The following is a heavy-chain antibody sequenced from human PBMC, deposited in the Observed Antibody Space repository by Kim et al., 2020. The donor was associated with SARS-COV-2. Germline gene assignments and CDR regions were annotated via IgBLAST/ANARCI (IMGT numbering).Heavy chain of an antibody. CDR1: GLTFSSYA. CDR3: VKQEDCSRTTCPGSIAVAGYFDY. CDR2: ISPRGDYI. Sequence: GGSLRLSCADSGLTFSSYALSWVRQAPGKGLEWVSAISPRGDYIYYRDSVKGRFTASRDNSKNTLYLQMSSLRAEDTAVYYCVKQEDCSRTTCPGSIAVAGYFDYWGQGTLVTVSS. V-gene: IGHV3-23*01. J-gene: IGHJ4*02. D-gene: IGHD6-19*01.